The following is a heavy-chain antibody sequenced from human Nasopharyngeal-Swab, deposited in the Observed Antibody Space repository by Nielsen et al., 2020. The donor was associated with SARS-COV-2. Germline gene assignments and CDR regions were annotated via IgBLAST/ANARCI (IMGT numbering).Heavy chain of an antibody. CDR2: MYHSGST. CDR3: AASAYFYYCMDV. Sequence: SETLSLTCTVSGGSIISYLWSWIRQSPGKGLEWIGYMYHSGSTNYNPSLESRVSISVDTSKNQVSLKLRSVTAADTAVYYCAASAYFYYCMDVWVKGTTVTVSS. CDR1: GGSIISYL. V-gene: IGHV4-59*01. J-gene: IGHJ6*03.